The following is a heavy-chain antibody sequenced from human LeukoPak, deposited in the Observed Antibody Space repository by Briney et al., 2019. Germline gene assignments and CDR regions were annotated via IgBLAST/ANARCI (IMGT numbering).Heavy chain of an antibody. CDR2: FDPEDGET. CDR1: GYTLTELS. CDR3: ATERHGDYGFDY. Sequence: ASVKVSCKVSGYTLTELSMHWVRQAPGKELEWMGGFDPEDGETIYAQKFQGRVTMTEDTSTDTAYMELSSLRSEDTAVYYCATERHGDYGFDYWGQGTLVTVSS. D-gene: IGHD4-17*01. V-gene: IGHV1-24*01. J-gene: IGHJ4*02.